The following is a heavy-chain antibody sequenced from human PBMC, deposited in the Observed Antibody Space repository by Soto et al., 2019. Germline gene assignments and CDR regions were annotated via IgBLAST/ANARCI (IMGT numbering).Heavy chain of an antibody. CDR2: INPNSGGT. Sequence: ASVKVSCKASGYTFTGYYMHWVRQAPGQGLEWMGWINPNSGGTNYAQKFQGWVTMTRDTSISTAYMELSRLRSDDTAVYYCARDPADSGYDLWGQGTLVPVSP. CDR1: GYTFTGYY. D-gene: IGHD5-12*01. J-gene: IGHJ4*02. CDR3: ARDPADSGYDL. V-gene: IGHV1-2*04.